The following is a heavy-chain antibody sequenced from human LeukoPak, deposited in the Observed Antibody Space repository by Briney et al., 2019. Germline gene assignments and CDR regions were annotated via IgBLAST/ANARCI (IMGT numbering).Heavy chain of an antibody. D-gene: IGHD1-26*01. Sequence: ASVKVSCKASGYTFTMNGISWVRQAPGQGLEWMGWISSYNGKANYAQRLQGRVTMTTDTSTRTAYMELRSLRSDDTAVYYCARPRSLIVGATRDAFDIWGQGTMVTVSS. V-gene: IGHV1-18*01. CDR3: ARPRSLIVGATRDAFDI. CDR1: GYTFTMNG. CDR2: ISSYNGKA. J-gene: IGHJ3*02.